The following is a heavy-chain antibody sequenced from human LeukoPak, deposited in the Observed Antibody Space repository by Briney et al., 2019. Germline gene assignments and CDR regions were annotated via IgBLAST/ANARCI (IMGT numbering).Heavy chain of an antibody. CDR1: GYTFSGYY. D-gene: IGHD4-17*01. CDR3: ARAEISVTTRDLDP. CDR2: INPHSGYT. Sequence: ASVKVSCKASGYTFSGYYIHWVRQAPGQGLEWVGWINPHSGYTKFAQKFQGRVTMTRATSRSTAYMELKRLASDDTAVYYCARAEISVTTRDLDPWGQGALVIVSS. J-gene: IGHJ5*02. V-gene: IGHV1-2*02.